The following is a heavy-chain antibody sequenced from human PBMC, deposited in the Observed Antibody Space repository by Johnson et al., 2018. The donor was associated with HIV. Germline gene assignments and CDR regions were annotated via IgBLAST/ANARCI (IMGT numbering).Heavy chain of an antibody. D-gene: IGHD4-17*01. V-gene: IGHV3-66*01. CDR1: GFTFSSYW. CDR2: IYSGDST. CDR3: ARVIRLGAVRLRHAFDI. J-gene: IGHJ3*02. Sequence: VQLVESGGGLVQPGGSLRLSCVVSGFTFSSYWMHWVRQAPGKGLVWVSVIYSGDSTYYADSVKGRFTISRDNSKNTLYLQMNSLRAEDTAVYYCARVIRLGAVRLRHAFDIWGQGTMVTVSS.